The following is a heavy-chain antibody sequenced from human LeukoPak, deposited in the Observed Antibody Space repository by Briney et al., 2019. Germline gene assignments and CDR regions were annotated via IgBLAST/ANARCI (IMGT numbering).Heavy chain of an antibody. CDR3: ARGYSYVFY. CDR2: IYYSGST. Sequence: SETLSLTCTVSGGSISSYYWSWIRQPPGKGLEWTGYIYYSGSTNYNPSLKSRVTISVDTSKNQFSLKLTSVTAAGTAVYYCARGYSYVFYWGQGTLVTVAS. V-gene: IGHV4-59*01. CDR1: GGSISSYY. D-gene: IGHD5-18*01. J-gene: IGHJ4*02.